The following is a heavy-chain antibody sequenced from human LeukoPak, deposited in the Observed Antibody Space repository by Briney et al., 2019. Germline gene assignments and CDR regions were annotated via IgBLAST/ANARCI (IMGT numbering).Heavy chain of an antibody. CDR2: ISGYNGKT. J-gene: IGHJ5*02. V-gene: IGHV1-18*01. CDR1: GYKFIDFG. D-gene: IGHD1-14*01. Sequence: ASVKVSCKASGYKFIDFGITWVRQAPGQGLEWMGWISGYNGKTNYAQKFQGRVTMTTDTSTSTVYLELRSLRSDDTAVYYCARWETGSWFDPWGQGTLVTISS. CDR3: ARWETGSWFDP.